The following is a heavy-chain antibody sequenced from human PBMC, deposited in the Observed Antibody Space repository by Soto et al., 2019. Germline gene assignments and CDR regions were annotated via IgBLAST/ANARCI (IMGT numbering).Heavy chain of an antibody. V-gene: IGHV3-33*01. D-gene: IGHD6-13*01. Sequence: GGSLRLSCAASGFTFSSYGMHWVRQAPGKGLEWVAVIWYDGSNKYYADSVKGRFTISRDNSKNTLYLQMNSLGAEDTAVYYCASAITYSSSWYFGGQGTLVTVSS. CDR1: GFTFSSYG. CDR3: ASAITYSSSWYF. J-gene: IGHJ4*02. CDR2: IWYDGSNK.